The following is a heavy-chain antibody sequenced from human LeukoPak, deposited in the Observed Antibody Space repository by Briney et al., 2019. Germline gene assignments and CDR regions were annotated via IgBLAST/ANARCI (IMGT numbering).Heavy chain of an antibody. Sequence: GGSLRLPCAASGFTFSSYEMNWVRQAPGKGLEWVSYISSSGSTIYYADPVKGRFTISRDNAKNSLYLQMNSLRAEDTAVYYCARDNPLYSSGWSLFGAFDIWGQGTMVTVSS. D-gene: IGHD6-19*01. CDR3: ARDNPLYSSGWSLFGAFDI. V-gene: IGHV3-48*03. CDR2: ISSSGSTI. J-gene: IGHJ3*02. CDR1: GFTFSSYE.